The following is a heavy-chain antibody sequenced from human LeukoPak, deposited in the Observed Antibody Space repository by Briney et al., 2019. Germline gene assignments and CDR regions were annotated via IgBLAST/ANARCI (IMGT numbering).Heavy chain of an antibody. CDR2: IYYSGST. V-gene: IGHV4-61*05. CDR3: ARIDRAVAGTIDY. Sequence: PSETLSLTCTVSGGSINSTNYFWSRIRQPPGKGLEWIGYIYYSGSTNYNPSLKSRVTMSVDTSKNQFSLKLSSVTAADTAVYYCARIDRAVAGTIDYWGQGTLVTVSS. CDR1: GGSINSTNYF. D-gene: IGHD6-19*01. J-gene: IGHJ4*02.